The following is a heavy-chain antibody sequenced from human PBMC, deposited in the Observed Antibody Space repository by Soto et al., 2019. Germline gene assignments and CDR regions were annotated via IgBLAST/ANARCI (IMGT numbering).Heavy chain of an antibody. CDR2: IWHDGSNE. D-gene: IGHD2-15*01. V-gene: IGHV3-33*01. J-gene: IGHJ4*02. CDR3: ARDFSTYCTGGSCAFDY. Sequence: QVQLVESGGGVVQPGGSLGLSCAASGFTFSAYGMHWVRQAPGKGLEWVALIWHDGSNEYYGDSVKGRFTISRDNSKDTLYLQIDSLRGEDTAVYYCARDFSTYCTGGSCAFDYWGQGTRVIVSS. CDR1: GFTFSAYG.